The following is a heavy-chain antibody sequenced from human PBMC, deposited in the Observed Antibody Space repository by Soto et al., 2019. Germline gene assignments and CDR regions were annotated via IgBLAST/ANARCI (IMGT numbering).Heavy chain of an antibody. V-gene: IGHV1-8*01. CDR2: MNPNSGNT. CDR3: ARGPVYCSSTSCYTRYYYYGMDV. CDR1: GYTFTSYD. J-gene: IGHJ6*02. Sequence: ASVKFSCKASGYTFTSYDINWVRQATGQGLEWMGWMNPNSGNTGYAQKFQGRVTMTRNTSISTAYMELSSLRSEDTAVYYCARGPVYCSSTSCYTRYYYYGMDVWGQGTTVTVSS. D-gene: IGHD2-2*02.